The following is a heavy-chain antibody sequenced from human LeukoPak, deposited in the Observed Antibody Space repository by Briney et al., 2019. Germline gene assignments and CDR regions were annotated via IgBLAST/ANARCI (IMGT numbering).Heavy chain of an antibody. CDR2: ISSSGDIS. Sequence: GGSLRLSCAASGFNFNGYFMSWIRQAPGKGLEYISIISSSGDISEDADSVWGRMTISRDNAKKSLFLQMNRLTADDTAIYYCVRDRGSEPGQYFDLWGQGTLVTVSS. D-gene: IGHD3-10*01. CDR1: GFNFNGYF. J-gene: IGHJ4*02. CDR3: VRDRGSEPGQYFDL. V-gene: IGHV3-11*01.